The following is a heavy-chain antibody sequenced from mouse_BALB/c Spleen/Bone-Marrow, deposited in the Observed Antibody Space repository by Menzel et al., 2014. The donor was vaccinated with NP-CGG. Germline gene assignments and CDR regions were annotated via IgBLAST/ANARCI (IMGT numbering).Heavy chain of an antibody. J-gene: IGHJ2*01. CDR2: IRLKSNNYET. CDR3: TVPFGPGFDY. CDR1: GFTFSSYW. Sequence: EVHLVESGGGLVQPGGSMKLSCVASGFTFSSYWMNWVRQSPEKGLEWVAEIRLKSNNYETHYAESVKGRFPISRDDSKSSVYLQMNNLRGEDTGIYFCTVPFGPGFDYWGQGTTLTVSS. V-gene: IGHV6-6*02.